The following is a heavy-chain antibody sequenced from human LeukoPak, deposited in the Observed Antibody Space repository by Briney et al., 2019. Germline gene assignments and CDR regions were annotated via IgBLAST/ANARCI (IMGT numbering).Heavy chain of an antibody. J-gene: IGHJ4*02. CDR3: ARAYSPSSLYFDY. D-gene: IGHD6-6*01. CDR1: GASISSGDYY. Sequence: PSQTLSLTCTVSGASISSGDYYWSWIRQHPGKGLEWIGYIYNSGSTYYNPSLKSRITISVDTSQSQFSLKLSSVTAADTAVYFCARAYSPSSLYFDYWGQGTLATVSS. V-gene: IGHV4-31*03. CDR2: IYNSGST.